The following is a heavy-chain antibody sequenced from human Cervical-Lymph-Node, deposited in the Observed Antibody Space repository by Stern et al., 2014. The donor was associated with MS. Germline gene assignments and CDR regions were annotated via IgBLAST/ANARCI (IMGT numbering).Heavy chain of an antibody. CDR1: GGSISSSSYY. J-gene: IGHJ4*02. CDR3: ARLTSGIAANFDY. D-gene: IGHD6-13*01. CDR2: IYYSGST. Sequence: VQLEESGPGLVKPSETLSLTCTVSGGSISSSSYYWGCIRQPPGKGLEWIGSIYYSGSTYYTPPLKSRVTMSVDTSKTHFSLKLSSVTAADTAVYYCARLTSGIAANFDYRGQGTLVTVSS. V-gene: IGHV4-39*01.